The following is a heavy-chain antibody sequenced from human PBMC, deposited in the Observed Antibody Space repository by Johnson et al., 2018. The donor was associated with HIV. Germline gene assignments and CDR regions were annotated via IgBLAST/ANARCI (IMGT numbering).Heavy chain of an antibody. D-gene: IGHD1-7*01. J-gene: IGHJ3*02. CDR1: GFSVSNYY. CDR3: ARAPQKYNWDYMMAFDI. V-gene: IGHV3-66*01. Sequence: EQLVESGGNLVQPGGSLRLSCAASGFSVSNYYMSWVRQAPGKGLEWVSVLFSDGTTYYADSVKGRFTISRDNSKNTLFLQMNSLRAEDTAVFYCARAPQKYNWDYMMAFDIWGQGTMVTVSS. CDR2: LFSDGTT.